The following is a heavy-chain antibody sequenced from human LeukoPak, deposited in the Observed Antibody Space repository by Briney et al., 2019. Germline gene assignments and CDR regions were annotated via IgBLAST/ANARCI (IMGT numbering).Heavy chain of an antibody. Sequence: TASETLSLTCTVSGDSLRTTTYYWNWIRQPPGKGLEWIGGLYHSGTIYYNPSLKSRVTISADKSKNHFSLKLTSVTAADTAVYFCARGGTQIDSSGWHKGWFDPWGQGTLVTVSS. CDR1: GDSLRTTTYY. V-gene: IGHV4-39*07. J-gene: IGHJ5*02. CDR3: ARGGTQIDSSGWHKGWFDP. D-gene: IGHD6-19*01. CDR2: LYHSGTI.